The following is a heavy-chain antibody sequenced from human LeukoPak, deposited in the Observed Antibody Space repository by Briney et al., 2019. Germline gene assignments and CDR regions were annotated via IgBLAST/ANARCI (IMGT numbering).Heavy chain of an antibody. Sequence: ASVKVSCKASGYTFTSYYMHWVRQAPGQGLEWMGIINPSGGSTSYAQKFQGRVTMTGDTSTSTVYMELSSLRSEDAAVYYCAQIFGVVTYGMDVWGQGTTVTVSS. J-gene: IGHJ6*02. CDR1: GYTFTSYY. CDR2: INPSGGST. CDR3: AQIFGVVTYGMDV. V-gene: IGHV1-46*01. D-gene: IGHD3-3*01.